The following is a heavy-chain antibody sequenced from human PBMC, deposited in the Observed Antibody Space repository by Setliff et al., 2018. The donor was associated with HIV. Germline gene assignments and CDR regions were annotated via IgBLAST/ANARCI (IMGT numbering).Heavy chain of an antibody. Sequence: SETLSLTCTVSEGYITGYYWSWIRQPAGKGLEWIGHIYTSGSTNYNPSLKSRVTISVDTSKNQFSLKLSSVTAADTAVYYCARERSALLWKNWFDPWGQGTLVTVSS. D-gene: IGHD3-10*01. V-gene: IGHV4-4*07. J-gene: IGHJ5*02. CDR1: EGYITGYY. CDR3: ARERSALLWKNWFDP. CDR2: IYTSGST.